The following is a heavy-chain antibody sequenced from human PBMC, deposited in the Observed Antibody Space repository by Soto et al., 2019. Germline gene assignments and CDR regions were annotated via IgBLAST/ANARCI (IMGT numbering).Heavy chain of an antibody. CDR1: GFTFSSYG. CDR3: ARDPLRMGTVEFRYYYYGMDV. Sequence: QVQLVESGGGVVQPGRSLRLSCAASGFTFSSYGMHWVRQAPGKGLECVAGILYDGSNKYYADSVKGRFTIYRDNSKNTLYLQMNSLRAEDTAVYYCARDPLRMGTVEFRYYYYGMDVWGQGTTVTVSS. CDR2: ILYDGSNK. J-gene: IGHJ6*02. D-gene: IGHD1-1*01. V-gene: IGHV3-33*01.